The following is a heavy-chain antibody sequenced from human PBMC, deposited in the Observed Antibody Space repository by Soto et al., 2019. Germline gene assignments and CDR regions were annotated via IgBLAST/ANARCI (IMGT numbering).Heavy chain of an antibody. D-gene: IGHD4-17*01. V-gene: IGHV4-30-4*01. CDR3: AREVIPLTTDWYFDL. J-gene: IGHJ2*01. Sequence: TVSGVPISGGVGGLYYWSGIRQPPGKGLEWIGYIYDSGSTYYNPSLKSRVTISVDTSKNQFSLRLSSVTAADTAVYYCAREVIPLTTDWYFDLWGRGTQVT. CDR2: IYDSGST. CDR1: GVPISGGVGGLYY.